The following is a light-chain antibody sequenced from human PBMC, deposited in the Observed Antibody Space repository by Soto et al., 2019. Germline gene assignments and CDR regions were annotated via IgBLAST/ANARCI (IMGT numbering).Light chain of an antibody. CDR3: QQYNSYLHT. CDR1: QTSSNY. CDR2: DVS. V-gene: IGKV1-5*01. J-gene: IGKJ2*01. Sequence: IQMTQSPSTLSASVGDRVTITCRASQTSSNYLAWYQHKPRKAPKLLIYDVSTLESGVPSRFSGSGSGTEFNLTISSLQPDDFATYHCQQYNSYLHTFGQGTKLEIQ.